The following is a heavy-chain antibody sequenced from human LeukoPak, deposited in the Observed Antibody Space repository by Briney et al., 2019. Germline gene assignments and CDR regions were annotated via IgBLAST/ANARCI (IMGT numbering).Heavy chain of an antibody. CDR1: GGTFSSYA. CDR2: IIPIFGTP. V-gene: IGHV1-69*05. CDR3: ARGNTKHCTNGVCYPEDFDY. J-gene: IGHJ4*02. Sequence: SVKVSCKASGGTFSSYAISWVRQAPGQGLEWMGGIIPIFGTPNYAQKFQGRVTITTDESTSTAYMELSSLRSEDTAVYYCARGNTKHCTNGVCYPEDFDYWGQGTLVTVSS. D-gene: IGHD2-8*01.